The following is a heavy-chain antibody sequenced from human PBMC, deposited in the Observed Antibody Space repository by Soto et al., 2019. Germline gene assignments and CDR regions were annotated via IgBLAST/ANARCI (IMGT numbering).Heavy chain of an antibody. J-gene: IGHJ6*03. Sequence: HLQLQESGPGLVKPSETLSLTCTVSGGSISSSSSSWGWIRQPPGMVLEWLGIISYSGRTYYSPFLKSGVTMSVYASENLFSLKLTSVTEADTAVYYCARTYVTAVVEVRASKDYMDDWGKGTTVTVSS. CDR1: GGSISSSSSS. V-gene: IGHV4-39*01. D-gene: IGHD2-2*01. CDR3: ARTYVTAVVEVRASKDYMDD. CDR2: ISYSGRT.